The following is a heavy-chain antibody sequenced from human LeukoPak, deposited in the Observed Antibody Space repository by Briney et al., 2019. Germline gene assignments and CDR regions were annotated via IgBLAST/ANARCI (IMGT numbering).Heavy chain of an antibody. J-gene: IGHJ4*02. D-gene: IGHD2-15*01. CDR1: GLTFSSYT. Sequence: GVPLRLFCAASGLTFSSYTMNWVRQAPGKGLEWVSSISSSSSYILYAVSLKGRFTISRDNSKNTVYLQMNSLRDEDTAVYFCARDRGYCRGGRCYSNYFDLWGQGTLVTVSS. CDR2: ISSSSSYI. V-gene: IGHV3-21*01. CDR3: ARDRGYCRGGRCYSNYFDL.